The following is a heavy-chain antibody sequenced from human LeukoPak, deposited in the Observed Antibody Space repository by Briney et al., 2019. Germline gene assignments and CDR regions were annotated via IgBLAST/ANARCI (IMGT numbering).Heavy chain of an antibody. J-gene: IGHJ3*02. CDR3: ARARGSYALDI. CDR1: GFTFSDYY. Sequence: GGSLRLSCAASGFTFSDYYMGWIRQAPGKGLEWVSYISSSDHSAYYADSMKGRFTISRDNAKNSLYLQMNSLRVEDTAVYYCARARGSYALDIWGQGTMVTVSS. D-gene: IGHD3-10*01. V-gene: IGHV3-11*01. CDR2: ISSSDHSA.